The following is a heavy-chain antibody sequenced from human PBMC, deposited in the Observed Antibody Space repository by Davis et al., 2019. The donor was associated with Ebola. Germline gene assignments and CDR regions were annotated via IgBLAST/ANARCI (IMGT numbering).Heavy chain of an antibody. CDR2: IPHVGSEK. D-gene: IGHD3-10*01. CDR3: ARVSGSLPGY. Sequence: GGSLRLSCAASGFTFSTYYITWVRQAPGKGLEWVATIPHVGSEKYYVDSVKGRFTSSRDNSKKTLYLQMNSLRAEDTAVYYCARVSGSLPGYWGQGTLVTVSS. V-gene: IGHV3-7*01. CDR1: GFTFSTYY. J-gene: IGHJ4*02.